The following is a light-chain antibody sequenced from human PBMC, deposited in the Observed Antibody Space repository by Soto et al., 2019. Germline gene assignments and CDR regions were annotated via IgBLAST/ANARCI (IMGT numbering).Light chain of an antibody. CDR2: GAS. Sequence: IQMTQSPSSLSTSVGDRVTITCRSNQSIVNYLNWYQHKPGRAPKLLISGASTLQNAVPSRFSGSGSGTDFVLTINTFQAEDFATYYCQQSFSTPPSFGQGTKLEIK. J-gene: IGKJ2*01. CDR3: QQSFSTPPS. CDR1: QSIVNY. V-gene: IGKV1-39*01.